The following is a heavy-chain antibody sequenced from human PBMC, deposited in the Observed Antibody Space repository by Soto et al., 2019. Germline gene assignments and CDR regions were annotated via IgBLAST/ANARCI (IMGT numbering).Heavy chain of an antibody. D-gene: IGHD5-12*01. V-gene: IGHV5-51*01. J-gene: IGHJ6*02. CDR2: IDPADSET. CDR3: ARLGQGGYVQGMDV. Sequence: PEESLKISCKGSGYSFTTYWIGWVRQMPGKGLEWMGIIDPADSETKYSPSFQGQVTISADKSINTAYLQWSSLKASDTAMYYCARLGQGGYVQGMDVRDQGTTVTVSS. CDR1: GYSFTTYW.